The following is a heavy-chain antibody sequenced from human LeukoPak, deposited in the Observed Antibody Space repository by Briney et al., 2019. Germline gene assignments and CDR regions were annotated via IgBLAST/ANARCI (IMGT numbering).Heavy chain of an antibody. CDR1: EFTFSTYS. Sequence: PGGSLRLSCAASEFTFSTYSMNWVRQAPGKGLEWVSSISSGSTYIYYADSVKGRFTISRDNAKNTLYLQMNNLRVEDTALYYCASQAYSSSPSVGYWGQGTLVTVSS. CDR3: ASQAYSSSPSVGY. CDR2: ISSGSTYI. V-gene: IGHV3-21*01. D-gene: IGHD6-6*01. J-gene: IGHJ4*02.